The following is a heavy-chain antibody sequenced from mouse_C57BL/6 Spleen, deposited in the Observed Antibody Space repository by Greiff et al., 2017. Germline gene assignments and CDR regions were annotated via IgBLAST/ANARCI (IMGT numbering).Heavy chain of an antibody. D-gene: IGHD1-1*01. CDR1: GYAFSSYW. J-gene: IGHJ2*01. CDR2: IYPGDGDT. V-gene: IGHV1-80*01. Sequence: QVQLQQSGAELVKPGASVKISCKASGYAFSSYWMNWVKQRPGKGLEWIGQIYPGDGDTNYNGKFKGKATLTADKSSSTAYMQLSSLTSEDSAVYFCARNTYYYGSSSYYFDDWGQGTTLTVSS. CDR3: ARNTYYYGSSSYYFDD.